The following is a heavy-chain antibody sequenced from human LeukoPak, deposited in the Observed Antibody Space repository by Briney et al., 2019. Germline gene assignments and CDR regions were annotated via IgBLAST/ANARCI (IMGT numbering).Heavy chain of an antibody. CDR2: IIPIFGTR. J-gene: IGHJ4*02. Sequence: GASVEVSCEASGGTFSNYAISWVRQAPGQGLEWMGGIIPIFGTRNYAQKFQGRVTVTVDESTSTAYMELSSLRSDDTAVYYCARHHRAYNWNGPPLHFFDHWGQGTLVTASS. CDR1: GGTFSNYA. D-gene: IGHD1-20*01. CDR3: ARHHRAYNWNGPPLHFFDH. V-gene: IGHV1-69*01.